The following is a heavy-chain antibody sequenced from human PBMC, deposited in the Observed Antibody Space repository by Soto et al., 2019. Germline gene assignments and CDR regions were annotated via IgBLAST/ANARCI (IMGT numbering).Heavy chain of an antibody. D-gene: IGHD3-9*01. V-gene: IGHV3-33*01. CDR3: ARASYDILTGYLNYFDY. Sequence: GGSLRLSCAASGFTFSSYGMHWVRQAPGKGLEWVAVIWYDGSNKYYADSVKGRFTISRDNSKNTLYLQMNSLRAEDTAVYYCARASYDILTGYLNYFDYWGQGTLVTVSS. CDR1: GFTFSSYG. J-gene: IGHJ4*02. CDR2: IWYDGSNK.